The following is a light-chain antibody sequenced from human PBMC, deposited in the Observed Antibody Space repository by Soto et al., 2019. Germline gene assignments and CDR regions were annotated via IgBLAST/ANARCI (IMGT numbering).Light chain of an antibody. CDR2: SNV. CDR3: AAWDDSLHGVV. J-gene: IGLJ2*01. Sequence: QSVLTQPPSASGTPGQRVTISCSGSRSNLGSNSVNWYQQLPGTAPTLLIYSNVQRPSGVPDRFSGSKSGTSASLAISGLQSEDEADYYCAAWDDSLHGVVFGGGTKLTVL. CDR1: RSNLGSNS. V-gene: IGLV1-44*01.